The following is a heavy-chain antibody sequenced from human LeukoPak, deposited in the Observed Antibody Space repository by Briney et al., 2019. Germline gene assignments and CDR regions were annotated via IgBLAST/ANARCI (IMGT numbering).Heavy chain of an antibody. J-gene: IGHJ4*02. CDR1: GFTFSVYA. Sequence: GGSLRLSCAASGFTFSVYAMNWVRQAPRKGPEWLSSLGGNNIHTKSADFVKGRFTISRDNSKNMLYLQMNSLRAEDTAVYYCARAMAYCGDDCYERGYYFDYWGQGTQVTVSS. V-gene: IGHV3-23*01. D-gene: IGHD2-21*02. CDR3: ARAMAYCGDDCYERGYYFDY. CDR2: LGGNNIHT.